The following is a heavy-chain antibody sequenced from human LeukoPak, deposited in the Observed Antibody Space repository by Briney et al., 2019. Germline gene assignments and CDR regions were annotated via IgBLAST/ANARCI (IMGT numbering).Heavy chain of an antibody. Sequence: GGSLRLSCAASGFSLSTYGVSWVRQPPGKGLEWVSGITGTGGSTYYADSVKGRFTVSRDTSKNTLYLQMNSLRAEDTAIYYCAKDHGTAVAGFYYWGQGTLVTVS. D-gene: IGHD6-19*01. CDR1: GFSLSTYG. V-gene: IGHV3-23*01. CDR3: AKDHGTAVAGFYY. J-gene: IGHJ4*02. CDR2: ITGTGGST.